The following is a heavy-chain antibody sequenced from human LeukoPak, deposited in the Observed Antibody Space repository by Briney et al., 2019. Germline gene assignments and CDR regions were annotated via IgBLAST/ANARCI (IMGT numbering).Heavy chain of an antibody. CDR1: GGSISSSNW. J-gene: IGHJ3*02. Sequence: SETLSLTCAVSGGSISSSNWWSWVRQPPGKGLEWIGEIYHSGSTDYNPSLKSRVTISLDTSKNQFSLKLSSVTAADTAVYYCARHDPIVGTPDAFDIWGQGTMVTVSS. V-gene: IGHV4-4*02. D-gene: IGHD1-26*01. CDR2: IYHSGST. CDR3: ARHDPIVGTPDAFDI.